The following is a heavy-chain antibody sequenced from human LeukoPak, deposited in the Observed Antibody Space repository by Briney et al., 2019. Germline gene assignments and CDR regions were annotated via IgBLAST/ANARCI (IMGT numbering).Heavy chain of an antibody. CDR3: SAAVGTDFYDYGMDV. Sequence: PGESLRLSCAASGFTFSGSAMHWVRQASGKGLEWVGRIRSKANTYATAYAASVKGRFSISRDDSKNTAYLHLNSLKTEDTAVYYCSAAVGTDFYDYGMDVWGQGTTVTVSS. CDR1: GFTFSGSA. CDR2: IRSKANTYAT. J-gene: IGHJ6*02. D-gene: IGHD6-13*01. V-gene: IGHV3-73*01.